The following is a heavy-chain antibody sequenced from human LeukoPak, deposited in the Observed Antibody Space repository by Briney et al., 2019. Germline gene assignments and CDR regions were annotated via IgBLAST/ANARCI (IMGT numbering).Heavy chain of an antibody. J-gene: IGHJ4*02. V-gene: IGHV4-4*07. CDR1: GGSISDYY. Sequence: PSETLSLTCTVSGGSISDYYWSWIRQPAGKGLEWLGRIYTSGSTKYNPSLESRVTMSVDTSKNQFSLKLRFVTAADTAVYYCARVGSGYDYFDYWGQGTLVTVSS. CDR3: ARVGSGYDYFDY. D-gene: IGHD3-22*01. CDR2: IYTSGST.